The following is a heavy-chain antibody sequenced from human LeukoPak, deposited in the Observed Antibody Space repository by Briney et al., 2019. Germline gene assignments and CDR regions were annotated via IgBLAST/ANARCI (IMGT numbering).Heavy chain of an antibody. D-gene: IGHD3-22*01. CDR1: GGSISSYY. Sequence: PSETLSLTCTVSGGSISSYYWSWIRQPPGKGLEWIGYIYYSGSTNYYPSLKSRVTISVDTSKNQFSLKLSSVTAADTAVYYCARWPTYYYDSSGYYAFDIWGQGTMVTVSS. J-gene: IGHJ3*02. CDR2: IYYSGST. CDR3: ARWPTYYYDSSGYYAFDI. V-gene: IGHV4-59*08.